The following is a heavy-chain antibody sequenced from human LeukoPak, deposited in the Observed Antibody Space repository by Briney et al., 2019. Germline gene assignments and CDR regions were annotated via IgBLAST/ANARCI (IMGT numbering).Heavy chain of an antibody. V-gene: IGHV4-59*01. CDR1: GGSITNNNW. J-gene: IGHJ4*02. Sequence: SETLSLTCAVSGGSITNNNWWSWIRQPPGKGLEWIGYIYYSGSAKYNPSLKSRVTISVDTSKNQFSLKLSSVTAGDTAVYYCARAPGIAAAGTHFDFWGQGTLVTVSS. D-gene: IGHD6-13*01. CDR3: ARAPGIAAAGTHFDF. CDR2: IYYSGSA.